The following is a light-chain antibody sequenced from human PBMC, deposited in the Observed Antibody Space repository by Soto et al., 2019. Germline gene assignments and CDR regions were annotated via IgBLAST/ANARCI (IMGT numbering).Light chain of an antibody. CDR3: AAWDDSLSAFYV. CDR1: SSNIGAGYD. V-gene: IGLV1-40*01. Sequence: QSVLTQPPSVSGAPGQRVTISCTGSSSNIGAGYDVHWYQQLPGTAPKLLIYGNSNRPSGVPDRFSGSKSGTSASLAITGLQAEDEADYYCAAWDDSLSAFYVFGTGTKLTVL. J-gene: IGLJ1*01. CDR2: GNS.